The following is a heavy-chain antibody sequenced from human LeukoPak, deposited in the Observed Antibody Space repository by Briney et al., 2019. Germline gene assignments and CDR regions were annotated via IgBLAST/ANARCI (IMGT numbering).Heavy chain of an antibody. CDR3: ATHSNAYSYFDY. Sequence: SETLSLTCTVSGGSISNGDYYWSWIRQPPGKGLEWIGYIYYSGSTYYNPSLKSRITMSVDTSKNQFSLKLNSVTATDTAVYYCATHSNAYSYFDYWGQGTLVTVSS. CDR1: GGSISNGDYY. V-gene: IGHV4-30-4*01. CDR2: IYYSGST. D-gene: IGHD3-22*01. J-gene: IGHJ4*02.